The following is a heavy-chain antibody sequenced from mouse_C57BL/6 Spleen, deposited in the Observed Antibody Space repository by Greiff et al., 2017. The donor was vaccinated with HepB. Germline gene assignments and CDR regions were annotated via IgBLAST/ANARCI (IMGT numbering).Heavy chain of an antibody. CDR3: ARSHGQGEYFDY. CDR1: GYTFTDYY. Sequence: VQLQQSGPELVKPGASVKISCKASGYTFTDYYMNWVQQSHGKSLEWIGDINPNNGGTSYNQKFKGKATLTVDKSSSTAYMELRSLTSEDSAVYYCARSHGQGEYFDYWGQGTTLTVSS. D-gene: IGHD1-2*01. CDR2: INPNNGGT. J-gene: IGHJ2*01. V-gene: IGHV1-26*01.